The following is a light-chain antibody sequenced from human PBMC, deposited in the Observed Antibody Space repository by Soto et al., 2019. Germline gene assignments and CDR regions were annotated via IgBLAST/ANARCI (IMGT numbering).Light chain of an antibody. J-gene: IGKJ1*01. CDR3: QQDGSPPRT. CDR1: QSVASSY. V-gene: IGKV3-20*01. CDR2: DAS. Sequence: EIVLTQSPGTLSLSPGERATLSCRASQSVASSYLAWYQQKPGQAPRLLIYDASKRAAGIPGRFSGSGSGTDFTLTISRLEPEDFAVYYCQQDGSPPRTFGQGTKVEIK.